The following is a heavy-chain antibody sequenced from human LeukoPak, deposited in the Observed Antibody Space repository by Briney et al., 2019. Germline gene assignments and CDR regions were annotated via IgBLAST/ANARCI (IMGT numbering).Heavy chain of an antibody. V-gene: IGHV4-4*07. CDR2: IYTSGST. D-gene: IGHD3-22*01. CDR1: GGSFSGYY. Sequence: SETLSLTCAVYGGSFSGYYWSWIRQPPGKGLEWIGRIYTSGSTNYNPSLKSRVTMSVDTSKNQFSLKLSSVTAADTAVYYCARDQSLGGYLIDYWGQGTLVTVSS. J-gene: IGHJ4*02. CDR3: ARDQSLGGYLIDY.